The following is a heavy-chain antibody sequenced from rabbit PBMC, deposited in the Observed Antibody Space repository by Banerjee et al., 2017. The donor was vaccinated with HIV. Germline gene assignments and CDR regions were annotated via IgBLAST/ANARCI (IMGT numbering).Heavy chain of an antibody. CDR2: IGTGSGAT. D-gene: IGHD6-1*01. J-gene: IGHJ4*01. V-gene: IGHV1S45*01. Sequence: QQQLEESGGGLVKPGGTLTLTCKASGIDFSSNAMCWVRQAPGKGLEWIGCIGTGSGATYYASWAKGRFTISKTSSTTVTLQMTSLTAADTATYFCARETYYYAGYAYAGFKLWGQGTLVTVS. CDR1: GIDFSSNA. CDR3: ARETYYYAGYAYAGFKL.